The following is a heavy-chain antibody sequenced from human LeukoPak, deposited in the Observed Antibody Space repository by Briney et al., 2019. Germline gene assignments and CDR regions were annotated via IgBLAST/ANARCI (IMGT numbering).Heavy chain of an antibody. D-gene: IGHD3-16*02. CDR2: INPNSGGT. Sequence: ASVKISCKASGYTFTSYDINWVRQAPGQGLEWMGWINPNSGGTNYAQKFQGRVTMTRDTSISTAYMELSRLRSDDTAVYYCARVSEFMITFGGVIAFDYWGRGTLVTVSS. J-gene: IGHJ4*02. V-gene: IGHV1-2*02. CDR1: GYTFTSYD. CDR3: ARVSEFMITFGGVIAFDY.